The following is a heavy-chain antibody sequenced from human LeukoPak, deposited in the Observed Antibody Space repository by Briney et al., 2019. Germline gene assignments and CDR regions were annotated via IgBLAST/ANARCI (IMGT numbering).Heavy chain of an antibody. CDR2: IYTSGST. CDR1: GGSISSGSYY. CDR3: ASQMGGGWFYYYYYYMDV. Sequence: SQTLSLTCTVSGGSISSGSYYWSWIRQPAGKGLEWIGRIYTSGSTNYNPSLKSRVTISVDTSKNQFSLKLGSVTAADTAVYYCASQMGGGWFYYYYYYMDVWGKGTTVTVSS. D-gene: IGHD6-19*01. V-gene: IGHV4-61*02. J-gene: IGHJ6*03.